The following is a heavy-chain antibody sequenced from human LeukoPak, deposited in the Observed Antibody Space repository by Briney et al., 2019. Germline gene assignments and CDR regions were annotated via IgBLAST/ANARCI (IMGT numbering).Heavy chain of an antibody. D-gene: IGHD3-22*01. J-gene: IGHJ4*02. CDR1: GFTFSSYS. Sequence: GGSLRLSCAASGFTFSSYSMNWVRQAPGKGLEWVSSISSSSSYIYYADSVKGRFTISRDNAKNSLYLQMNSLRAEDTAVYYCAREEVTDDYYDSSGYFDYWGQGTLVTVSS. CDR2: ISSSSSYI. CDR3: AREEVTDDYYDSSGYFDY. V-gene: IGHV3-21*01.